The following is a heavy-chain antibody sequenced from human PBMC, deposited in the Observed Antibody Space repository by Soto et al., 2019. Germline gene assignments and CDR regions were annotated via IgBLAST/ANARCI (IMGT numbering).Heavy chain of an antibody. V-gene: IGHV1-18*04. D-gene: IGHD3-22*01. CDR1: GYTFTSYG. Sequence: QVQLIQSAPEVKRPGASVRVSCRASGYTFTSYGLNWVRRAPGQGLEWMGRIASHDGSTVSAQSFQGRLTLTRDTFTNTAYLDLVAMTSDDTGLYFCWRNDGHDSTNFWGQGTLVTVSS. J-gene: IGHJ4*02. CDR3: WRNDGHDSTNF. CDR2: IASHDGST.